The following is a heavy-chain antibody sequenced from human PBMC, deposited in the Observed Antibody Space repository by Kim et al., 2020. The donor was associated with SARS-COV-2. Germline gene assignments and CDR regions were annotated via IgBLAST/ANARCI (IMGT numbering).Heavy chain of an antibody. D-gene: IGHD1-26*01. V-gene: IGHV3-30*04. CDR3: ARPLVGATVLGFDY. CDR2: ISYDGSNK. Sequence: GGSLRLSCAASGFTFSSYAMHWVRQAPGKGLEWVAVISYDGSNKYYVDSVKGRFTISRDNSKNTLYLQMNSLRAEDTAVYYCARPLVGATVLGFDYWGQGTLVTVSS. CDR1: GFTFSSYA. J-gene: IGHJ4*02.